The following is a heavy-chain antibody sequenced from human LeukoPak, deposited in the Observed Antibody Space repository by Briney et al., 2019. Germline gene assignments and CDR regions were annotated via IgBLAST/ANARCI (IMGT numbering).Heavy chain of an antibody. CDR3: AGLLFARGFKAFDI. J-gene: IGHJ3*02. V-gene: IGHV4-34*01. Sequence: SETLSLTCAVYGGSFSGYYWSWIRQPPGKGLEWIGEINHSGSTNYNPSLKSRVTISVDTSKNQFSPKLSFVTAADTAVYYCAGLLFARGFKAFDIWGQGTMVTVSS. CDR1: GGSFSGYY. CDR2: INHSGST. D-gene: IGHD3-10*01.